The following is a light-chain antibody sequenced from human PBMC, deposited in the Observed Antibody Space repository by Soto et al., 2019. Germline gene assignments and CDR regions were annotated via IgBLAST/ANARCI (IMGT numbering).Light chain of an antibody. J-gene: IGKJ1*01. CDR2: DAS. Sequence: EIVLTQSPATLSLSPVERATFSCKASQRAGTSLAWFQQKPGQAPRLLIYDASVRATGIPARFSGSGSGTDFTLTISRLQPEDIAMYYCKQSSNWTPWTFGRGTRVEI. CDR3: KQSSNWTPWT. V-gene: IGKV3-11*01. CDR1: QRAGTS.